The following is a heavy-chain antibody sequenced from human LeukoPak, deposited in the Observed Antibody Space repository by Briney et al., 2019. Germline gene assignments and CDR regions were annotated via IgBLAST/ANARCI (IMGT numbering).Heavy chain of an antibody. CDR2: IYPGDSDT. D-gene: IGHD3-10*01. CDR1: GYIFTNFW. CDR3: ARHTEYGSGVPSNYYYYYYMDI. J-gene: IGHJ6*03. V-gene: IGHV5-51*01. Sequence: GESLKISCKGSGYIFTNFWIGWVRQMPGKGLEWMGNIYPGDSDTKYSPSFQGQVTLTVDKSISTAYLQWSSLKASDTAMYYCARHTEYGSGVPSNYYYYYYMDIWGKGTTVTVSS.